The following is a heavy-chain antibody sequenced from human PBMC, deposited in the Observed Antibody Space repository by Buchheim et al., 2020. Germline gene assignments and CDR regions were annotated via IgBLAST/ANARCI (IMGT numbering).Heavy chain of an antibody. D-gene: IGHD2-2*02. V-gene: IGHV4-39*01. CDR1: GGSITGDTFY. CDR3: ARQYTH. J-gene: IGHJ4*02. CDR2: ISYSGTT. Sequence: QLHLQESGPGLLKPSETLSLTCTVSGGSITGDTFYWGWIRQPPGKGLEWIASISYSGTTYYNPSLMSRVTILVYTSKNQFSLRLSSVTAADTAVYYCARQYTHWGQG.